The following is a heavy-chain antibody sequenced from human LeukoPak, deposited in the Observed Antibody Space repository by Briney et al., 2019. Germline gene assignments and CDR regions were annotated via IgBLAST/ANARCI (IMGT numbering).Heavy chain of an antibody. CDR3: AKASAMIVVVSKHFDY. J-gene: IGHJ4*02. V-gene: IGHV3-23*01. Sequence: GGSLRLSCAASAFTFSSYGMGWVRQAPGKGLDWVSSISGSGAGTYYADSVKGRFTISRDNSKNTLYLQMNSLRAEDTAVYYCAKASAMIVVVSKHFDYWGQGTLVTVSS. CDR1: AFTFSSYG. CDR2: ISGSGAGT. D-gene: IGHD3-22*01.